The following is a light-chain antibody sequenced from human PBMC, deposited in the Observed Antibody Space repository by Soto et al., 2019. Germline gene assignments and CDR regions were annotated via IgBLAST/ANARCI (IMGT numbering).Light chain of an antibody. CDR1: QSVSSN. CDR3: QQYNNWPLT. CDR2: GAS. J-gene: IGKJ4*01. Sequence: EIVMTQSPATLSVSPGERATVSCRASQSVSSNLAWYQQKPGQAPRLLTYGASTRATGIPARFSGGGSGTEFTLTISSLQSEDFAVYYCQQYNNWPLTFGGGTKVDIK. V-gene: IGKV3-15*01.